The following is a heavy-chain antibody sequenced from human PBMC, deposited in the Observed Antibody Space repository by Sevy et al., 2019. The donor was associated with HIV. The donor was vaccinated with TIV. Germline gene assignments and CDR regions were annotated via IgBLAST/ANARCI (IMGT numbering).Heavy chain of an antibody. J-gene: IGHJ4*02. V-gene: IGHV3-23*01. D-gene: IGHD6-19*01. Sequence: GGSLRLSCAASGFTFSNYAMSWVRQAPGKGLEWVSSVSISGPNTYYADSVKGRFTISRDNSKNTMYLQMNSLRAEDTAVYYCAKEWTQLSDWYGEFDYWGQGSLVTVSS. CDR2: VSISGPNT. CDR1: GFTFSNYA. CDR3: AKEWTQLSDWYGEFDY.